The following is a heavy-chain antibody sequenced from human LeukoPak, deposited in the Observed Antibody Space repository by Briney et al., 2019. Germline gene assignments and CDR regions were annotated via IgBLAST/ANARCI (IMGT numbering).Heavy chain of an antibody. CDR2: INHSGST. CDR3: ASVRRELERRRSFDY. J-gene: IGHJ4*02. D-gene: IGHD1-1*01. Sequence: SETLSLTCAVYGGSFSGYYWSWIRQPPGKGLEWIGEINHSGSTNYNPSLKSRVTISVDTSKNQFSLKLSSVTAADTAVYYCASVRRELERRRSFDYWGQGTLVTVSS. V-gene: IGHV4-34*01. CDR1: GGSFSGYY.